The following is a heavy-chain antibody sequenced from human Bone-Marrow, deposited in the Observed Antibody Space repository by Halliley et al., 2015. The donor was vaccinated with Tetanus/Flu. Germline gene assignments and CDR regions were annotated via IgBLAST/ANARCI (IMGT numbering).Heavy chain of an antibody. CDR2: IRGYKGNT. D-gene: IGHD6-19*01. V-gene: IGHV1-18*01. J-gene: IGHJ5*02. CDR3: ARDPPGIAMTGDGS. Sequence: WMGWIRGYKGNTNYAQKLQGRVPMTTDTSTSTAYMELRSLRSDDTAVYYCARDPPGIAMTGDGSWGQGTLVTVSS.